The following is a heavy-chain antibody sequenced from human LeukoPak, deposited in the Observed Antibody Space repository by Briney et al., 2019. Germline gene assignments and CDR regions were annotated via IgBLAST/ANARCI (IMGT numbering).Heavy chain of an antibody. V-gene: IGHV7-4-1*02. J-gene: IGHJ4*02. Sequence: LEWMGWINTNTGNPTYAQGFTGRFVFSLDTSVSTAYLQISSLKAEDTAVYYCARRSLVDYWGQGTLVTVSS. CDR3: ARRSLVDY. D-gene: IGHD2-15*01. CDR2: INTNTGNP.